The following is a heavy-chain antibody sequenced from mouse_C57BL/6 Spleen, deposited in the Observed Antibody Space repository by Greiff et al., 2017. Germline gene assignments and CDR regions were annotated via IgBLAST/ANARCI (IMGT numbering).Heavy chain of an antibody. CDR2: IRSKSNNYAT. V-gene: IGHV10-1*01. CDR1: GFSFNTYA. Sequence: DVQLVESGGGLVQPKGSLKLSCAASGFSFNTYAMNWVRQAPGKGLEWVARIRSKSNNYATYYADSVKDRFTIARDESESMLYLQMNNLKTEDTAMYYCVRHQLGGYAMDYWGQGTSVTVSS. CDR3: VRHQLGGYAMDY. D-gene: IGHD4-1*02. J-gene: IGHJ4*01.